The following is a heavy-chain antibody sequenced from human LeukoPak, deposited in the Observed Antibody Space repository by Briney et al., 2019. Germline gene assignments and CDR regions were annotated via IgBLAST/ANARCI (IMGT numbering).Heavy chain of an antibody. V-gene: IGHV4-30-4*08. CDR1: GGSISSGDYY. J-gene: IGHJ4*02. CDR3: AGLFDILTGYNVDY. Sequence: SQTQSLTCTVSGGSISSGDYYWSWIRQPPGKGLEWIGYIYYSGSTYYNPSLKSRVTISVDTSKNQFSLKLSSVTAADTAVYYCAGLFDILTGYNVDYWGQGTLVTVSS. CDR2: IYYSGST. D-gene: IGHD3-9*01.